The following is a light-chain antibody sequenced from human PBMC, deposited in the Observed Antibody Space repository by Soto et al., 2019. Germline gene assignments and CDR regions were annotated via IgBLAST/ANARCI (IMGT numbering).Light chain of an antibody. CDR1: QSVSSNR. J-gene: IGKJ5*01. CDR3: QQYGNSPRT. Sequence: EIVLTQSPGTLSLSPGERATLSCRASQSVSSNRLAWYQQKPGQAPRLLIYGASSRATGIPDRVSGSGSGTDFTFTISRLEPEDFAVYYYQQYGNSPRTFGQGTRLEIK. CDR2: GAS. V-gene: IGKV3-20*01.